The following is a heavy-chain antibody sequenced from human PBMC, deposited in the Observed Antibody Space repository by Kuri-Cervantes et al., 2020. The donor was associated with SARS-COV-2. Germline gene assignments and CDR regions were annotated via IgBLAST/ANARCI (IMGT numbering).Heavy chain of an antibody. Sequence: ASVKVSCKASGYTFTSYGISWVRQAPGQGLEWMGWISAYNGNTNYAQKLQGRVTMTRDTSTSTVYMELSSLRSEDTAVYYCARDSEGSSWPNYYFDYWGQGTLVTDSS. J-gene: IGHJ4*02. D-gene: IGHD6-13*01. CDR1: GYTFTSYG. CDR3: ARDSEGSSWPNYYFDY. V-gene: IGHV1-18*01. CDR2: ISAYNGNT.